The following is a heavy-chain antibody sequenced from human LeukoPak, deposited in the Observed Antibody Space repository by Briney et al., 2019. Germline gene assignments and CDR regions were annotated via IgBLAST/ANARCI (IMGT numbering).Heavy chain of an antibody. Sequence: ASVKVSCKASGGTFSSYAIHWVRQAPGQGLEWMGGIIRIFSTTNYAQKFQGRVTISADESTSTAYMELSSLRSEDTAVYYCARDPVATGWFDPWGQGTLVTVSS. CDR1: GGTFSSYA. CDR2: IIRIFSTT. CDR3: ARDPVATGWFDP. D-gene: IGHD5-12*01. V-gene: IGHV1-69*13. J-gene: IGHJ5*02.